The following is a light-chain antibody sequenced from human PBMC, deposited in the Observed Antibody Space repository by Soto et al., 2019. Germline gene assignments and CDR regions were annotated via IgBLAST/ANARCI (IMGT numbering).Light chain of an antibody. V-gene: IGKV3D-15*01. CDR3: HQYNNWLALT. J-gene: IGKJ4*01. Sequence: EIVMTQSPATLSVSPGERATLSCRASQSISSKLAWYQQKPGQAPRLLIYGASSRATGIPVRFRGSGSGTEFTLTISSLQSEDSAVYYCHQYNNWLALTFGGGTKVDI. CDR2: GAS. CDR1: QSISSK.